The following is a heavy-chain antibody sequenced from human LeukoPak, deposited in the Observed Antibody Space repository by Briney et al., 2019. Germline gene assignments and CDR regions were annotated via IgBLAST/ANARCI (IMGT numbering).Heavy chain of an antibody. CDR2: ISAYNGNT. CDR3: ARDLGRRCSGGSCYYYSNYMDV. V-gene: IGHV1-18*01. Sequence: GASVKVSCKASGYTFTSYGISWVRQAPGQGLEWMGWISAYNGNTNCAQKLQGRVTMTTDTSTSTAYMELRSLRSDDTAVYYCARDLGRRCSGGSCYYYSNYMDVWGKGTTVTISS. CDR1: GYTFTSYG. D-gene: IGHD2-15*01. J-gene: IGHJ6*03.